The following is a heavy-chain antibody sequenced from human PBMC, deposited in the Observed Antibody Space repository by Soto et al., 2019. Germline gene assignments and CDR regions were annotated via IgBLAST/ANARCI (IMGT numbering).Heavy chain of an antibody. J-gene: IGHJ4*02. CDR2: ISSSATTI. CDR3: VSDSTGWIDF. Sequence: QVQLVESGGGLVKPGGSLRLSCTASGLTFTDSYMSWFRQAPGKGLECISYISSSATTIYYADSVRGRFTIARDNAKKSLYLQMNSLRAEDTAVYFCVSDSTGWIDFWGQGTQVTDAS. CDR1: GLTFTDSY. V-gene: IGHV3-11*01. D-gene: IGHD6-25*01.